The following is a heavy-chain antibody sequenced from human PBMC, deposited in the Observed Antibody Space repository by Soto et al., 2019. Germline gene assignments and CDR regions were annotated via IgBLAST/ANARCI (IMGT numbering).Heavy chain of an antibody. V-gene: IGHV3-23*01. J-gene: IGHJ4*02. CDR3: AKINENIAMAPLDH. CDR1: GFTFSSYA. CDR2: ISGSGGST. D-gene: IGHD5-18*01. Sequence: GGSLRLSCAVSGFTFSSYALSWVRQAPGKGLEWVSAISGSGGSTYYADSMKGRFTISRDNSKNTLFLQMNSLRVEDTAVYYCAKINENIAMAPLDHWGQGTLVTVSS.